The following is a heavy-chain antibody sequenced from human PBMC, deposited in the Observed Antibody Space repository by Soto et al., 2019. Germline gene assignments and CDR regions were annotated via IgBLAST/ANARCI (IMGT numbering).Heavy chain of an antibody. CDR3: ARSSGSYSYYGMDV. CDR1: GYSLSDYF. Sequence: ASVKGAWKAAGYSLSDYFSHWGRQAPGQGPEWMGWINPNNGDTSSEQNFRGRVSLSRDTSISTAYMELSGLRSDDTAMYYCARSSGSYSYYGMDVWGQGTTVTVSS. V-gene: IGHV1-2*02. J-gene: IGHJ6*02. CDR2: INPNNGDT. D-gene: IGHD1-26*01.